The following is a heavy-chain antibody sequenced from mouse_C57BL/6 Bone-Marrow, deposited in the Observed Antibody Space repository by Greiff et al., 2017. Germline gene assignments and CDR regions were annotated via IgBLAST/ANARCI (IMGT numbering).Heavy chain of an antibody. Sequence: QVQLQQSGAELVRPGTSVKVSCKASGYAFTNYLIEWVKQRPGQGLEWIGVINPGSGGTNYNEKFKGKATLTADKSSSTAYMQLSSLTSEDSAVHFCARSAPSTMVTTGFAYWGQGTLVTVSA. V-gene: IGHV1-54*01. D-gene: IGHD2-2*01. CDR1: GYAFTNYL. CDR3: ARSAPSTMVTTGFAY. CDR2: INPGSGGT. J-gene: IGHJ3*01.